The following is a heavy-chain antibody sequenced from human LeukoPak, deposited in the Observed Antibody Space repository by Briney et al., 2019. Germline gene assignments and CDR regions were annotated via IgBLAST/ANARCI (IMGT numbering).Heavy chain of an antibody. CDR3: ARDLFGSKSSGFDP. CDR2: MSPNSGNT. D-gene: IGHD3-10*01. V-gene: IGHV1-8*01. CDR1: GYTFTSYD. J-gene: IGHJ5*02. Sequence: GASVKVSCKASGYTFTSYDINWVRQATGQGLEWMGWMSPNSGNTGYAQTFQGRVTMTRDTSISTAYMELSSLRSEDTAVYYCARDLFGSKSSGFDPWGQGTLVTVSS.